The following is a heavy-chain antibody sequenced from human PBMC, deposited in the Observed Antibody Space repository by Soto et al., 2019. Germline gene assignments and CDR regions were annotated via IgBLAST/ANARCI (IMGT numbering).Heavy chain of an antibody. V-gene: IGHV1-24*01. Sequence: EASVKVSCKVSGYTLTELSMHWVRQAPGKGLEWMGGFDPEDGETIYAQKFQGRVTMTEDTSSDTAYMELSSLRSEDTAVYYCAAARGGPYYYYYMDVWGKGTTVTVSS. CDR2: FDPEDGET. CDR1: GYTLTELS. J-gene: IGHJ6*03. D-gene: IGHD3-10*01. CDR3: AAARGGPYYYYYMDV.